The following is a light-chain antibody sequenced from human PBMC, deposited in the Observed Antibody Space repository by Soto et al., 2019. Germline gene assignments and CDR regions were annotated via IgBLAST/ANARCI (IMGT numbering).Light chain of an antibody. J-gene: IGKJ1*01. CDR2: KAS. Sequence: EIRMTQSPSTVSGSVGDRVTITCRASQTISSWLAWYQQKPGKAPKLLIYKASTLKSGVPSRFSGSGSGTEFTLTISSLQPDDFATYYCQHYNSYSEAFGQGTKVDIK. CDR3: QHYNSYSEA. CDR1: QTISSW. V-gene: IGKV1-5*03.